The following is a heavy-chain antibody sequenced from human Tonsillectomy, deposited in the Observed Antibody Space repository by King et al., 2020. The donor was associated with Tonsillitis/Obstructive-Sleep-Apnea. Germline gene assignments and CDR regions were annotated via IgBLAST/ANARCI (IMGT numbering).Heavy chain of an antibody. CDR3: ARNNVITMIVVVDY. Sequence: VQLQQWGAGLLKPSETLSLTCAVYGGSFSGYYWSWIRQPPGKGLEWIGEINHSGSTNYNPSIKSRVTISVDTSKNQFSLKLSSVTAADTAVYYCARNNVITMIVVVDYWGQATLVTVSS. CDR2: INHSGST. V-gene: IGHV4-34*01. J-gene: IGHJ4*02. D-gene: IGHD3-22*01. CDR1: GGSFSGYY.